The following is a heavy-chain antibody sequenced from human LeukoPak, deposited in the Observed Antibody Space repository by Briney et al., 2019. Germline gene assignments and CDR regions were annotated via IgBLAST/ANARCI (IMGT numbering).Heavy chain of an antibody. CDR1: GGSISSYY. D-gene: IGHD6-19*01. CDR3: ARDGPQWLAAFDY. Sequence: SETLSLTCTVSGGSISSYYWSWIRQPPGKGLEWIRYINYTGRTNYNPSLESRVTISADASKYLFSLRLTSVTAADTAVYYCARDGPQWLAAFDYWGQGTLVTVSS. J-gene: IGHJ4*02. V-gene: IGHV4-59*01. CDR2: INYTGRT.